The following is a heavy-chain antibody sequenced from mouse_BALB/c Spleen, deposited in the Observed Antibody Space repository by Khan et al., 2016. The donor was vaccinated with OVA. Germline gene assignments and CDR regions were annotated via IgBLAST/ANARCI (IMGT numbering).Heavy chain of an antibody. CDR3: ARSFFYGYYFDQ. D-gene: IGHD1-1*01. Sequence: EVELVESGGGLVQPGGSRKLSCVASGFTFSNFGMHWVRPAPEKGLAWVAYISGDSSTIYYTDTVKGRFTISRDNPKNTLFLQLTSLGSDDMAMYYCARSFFYGYYFDQWGQGTTLTVSS. J-gene: IGHJ2*01. CDR1: GFTFSNFG. CDR2: ISGDSSTI. V-gene: IGHV5-17*02.